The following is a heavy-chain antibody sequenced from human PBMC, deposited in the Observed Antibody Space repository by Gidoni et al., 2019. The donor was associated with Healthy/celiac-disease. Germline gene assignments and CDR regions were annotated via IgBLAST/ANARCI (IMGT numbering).Heavy chain of an antibody. CDR2: INPNSGGT. CDR1: GSPFTGYY. CDR3: ARDREADCGGDCYPDAFDI. J-gene: IGHJ3*02. Sequence: QVQLVQSGAEVTNPGASVKVSCQASGSPFTGYYMHWVRQAPGQGLEWMGWINPNSGGTNDAQKLQGRVNMTRDKSISTAYMELSRLRSDDTAVYYCARDREADCGGDCYPDAFDIWGQGTMVTVSS. D-gene: IGHD2-21*02. V-gene: IGHV1-2*02.